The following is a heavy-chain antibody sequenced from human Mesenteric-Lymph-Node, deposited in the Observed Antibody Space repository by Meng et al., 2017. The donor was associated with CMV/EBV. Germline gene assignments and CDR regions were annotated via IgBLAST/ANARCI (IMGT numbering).Heavy chain of an antibody. CDR2: IYYTGST. D-gene: IGHD3-3*01. V-gene: IGHV4-59*01. CDR1: GGSISPFY. J-gene: IGHJ5*02. Sequence: SETLSLTCTVSGGSISPFYWNWVRQPPGEGLEWIGHIYYTGSTNYNPSLKSRVSISVDSSKNQCSLKLSSVTAADTAVSYCARGNDDFSADNWFDPWGQGTLVTVSS. CDR3: ARGNDDFSADNWFDP.